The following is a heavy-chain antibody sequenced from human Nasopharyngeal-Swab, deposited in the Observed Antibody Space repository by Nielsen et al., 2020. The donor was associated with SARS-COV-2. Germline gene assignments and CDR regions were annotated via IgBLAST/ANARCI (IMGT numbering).Heavy chain of an antibody. V-gene: IGHV4-34*01. CDR2: INHSGST. CDR1: GGSFSGYY. D-gene: IGHD6-19*01. J-gene: IGHJ4*02. CDR3: ARGVKSKGGSSGRDY. Sequence: GSLRLSCAVYGGSFSGYYWSWIRQPPGKGLEWIGEINHSGSTNYNPSLKSRVTISVDMSKNQFSLKLSSVTAADTAVYYCARGVKSKGGSSGRDYWGQGTLVTVSS.